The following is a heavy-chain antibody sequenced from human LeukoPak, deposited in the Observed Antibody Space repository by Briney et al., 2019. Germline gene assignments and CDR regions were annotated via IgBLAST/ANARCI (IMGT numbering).Heavy chain of an antibody. CDR2: IYYSGST. CDR1: GGSVSCSSYY. D-gene: IGHD6-13*01. CDR3: ARPRDSSSWLNFDY. Sequence: PSETLSLTCTVSGGSVSCSSYYWGWIRQPPGKGLEWIGSIYYSGSTYYNPSLKSRVTISVDTSKNQFSLKLSSVTAADTAVYYCARPRDSSSWLNFDYWGQGTLVTVSS. V-gene: IGHV4-39*01. J-gene: IGHJ4*02.